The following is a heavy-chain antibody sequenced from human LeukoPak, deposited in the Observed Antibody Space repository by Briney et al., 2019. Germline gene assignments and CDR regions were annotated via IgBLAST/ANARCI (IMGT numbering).Heavy chain of an antibody. CDR2: LSGSGGSS. V-gene: IGHV3-23*01. CDR1: AFTFNDYA. D-gene: IGHD3-22*01. Sequence: GGSLRLSWIAFAFTFNDYAMNWVRQSPGMRLEWLSTLSGSGGSSFYANSVRGRFTISRDNSKNTLFLQMRNLRAEDTAVYYCTKDPHVGCSGYYQYYFDHWGRGTLVTVSS. CDR3: TKDPHVGCSGYYQYYFDH. J-gene: IGHJ4*02.